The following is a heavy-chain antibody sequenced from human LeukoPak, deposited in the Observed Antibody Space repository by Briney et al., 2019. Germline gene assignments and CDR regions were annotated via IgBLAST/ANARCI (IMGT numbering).Heavy chain of an antibody. CDR1: GYSFTDYY. J-gene: IGHJ5*02. D-gene: IGHD2-21*01. V-gene: IGHV1-2*02. Sequence: ASVKVSFKTSGYSFTDYYMHWVGQAPGQGLEWMGWINPNSGGTSSAQKFQGRVTLTRDTYITKAHMEMSRLTSDDTAIYYRARADRLHGGPYLIGPWGQGTLVTVSS. CDR3: ARADRLHGGPYLIGP. CDR2: INPNSGGT.